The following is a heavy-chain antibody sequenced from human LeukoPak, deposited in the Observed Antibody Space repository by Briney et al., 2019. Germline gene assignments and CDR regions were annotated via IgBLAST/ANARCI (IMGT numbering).Heavy chain of an antibody. D-gene: IGHD2-15*01. CDR3: AKDGGSDPDSFDI. J-gene: IGHJ3*02. CDR1: GFTVSSNF. Sequence: GGSLRLSCAASGFTVSSNFMSWVRQAPGKGLEWFAFIRYDGSNKNYADSVKGRFTISRDNTKNSLYLQMNSLRAEDTAVYYCAKDGGSDPDSFDIWGQGTMVTVSS. CDR2: IRYDGSNK. V-gene: IGHV3-30*02.